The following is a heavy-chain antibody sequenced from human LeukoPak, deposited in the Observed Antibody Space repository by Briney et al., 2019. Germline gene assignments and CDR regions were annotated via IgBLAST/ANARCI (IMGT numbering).Heavy chain of an antibody. CDR3: ASGYRSPFDY. CDR1: GYTFTSYY. J-gene: IGHJ4*02. D-gene: IGHD5-18*01. CDR2: INPSGGST. V-gene: IGHV1-46*01. Sequence: ASVKVSCKASGYTFTSYYMHWVRQAPGQGLEWMGIINPSGGSTSYAQKLQGRVTMTTDTSTSTAYMELRSLRSDDTAVYYCASGYRSPFDYWGQGTLVTVSS.